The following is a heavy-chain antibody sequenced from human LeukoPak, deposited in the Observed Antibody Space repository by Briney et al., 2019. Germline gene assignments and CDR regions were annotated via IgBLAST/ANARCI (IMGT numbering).Heavy chain of an antibody. CDR3: ARDLVAVVGTL. Sequence: GGSLRLSCAASGFTFSSYSMNWVRQAPGKGLEWVSSISSSSSYIYYADSVKGRFTISRDNAKNSLYLQMNSLRAEDTAVYYCARDLVAVVGTLWGQGTLVTVSS. CDR1: GFTFSSYS. J-gene: IGHJ4*02. CDR2: ISSSSSYI. V-gene: IGHV3-21*01. D-gene: IGHD6-19*01.